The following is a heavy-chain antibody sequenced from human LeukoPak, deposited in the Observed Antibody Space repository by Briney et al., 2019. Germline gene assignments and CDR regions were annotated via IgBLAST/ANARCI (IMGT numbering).Heavy chain of an antibody. CDR2: INTNTGNP. D-gene: IGHD4-17*01. CDR3: VRSNNDGDYLGVGFDY. J-gene: IGHJ4*02. Sequence: ASVKVSCKASGYTFSSYAMNWVRQAPGQGLEWMGWINTNTGNPTYAQGFTGRFVFSLDTSASTAYLQISSLQAEDTAVYYCVRSNNDGDYLGVGFDYWGQGTLVTVSS. V-gene: IGHV7-4-1*02. CDR1: GYTFSSYA.